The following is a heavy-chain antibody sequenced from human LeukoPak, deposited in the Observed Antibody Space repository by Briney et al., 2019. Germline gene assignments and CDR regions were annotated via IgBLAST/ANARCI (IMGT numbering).Heavy chain of an antibody. Sequence: SETLSLTCTVSGGSISSYYWSWIRQPAGKGLEWIGRIYTSGSTNYNPSLKSRVTMSVDTSKNQFSLKLSSVTAADTAVYYCAREKGSSGGQYWGDHYYYYMDVWGKGTTVTVSS. CDR1: GGSISSYY. V-gene: IGHV4-4*07. J-gene: IGHJ6*03. CDR3: AREKGSSGGQYWGDHYYYYMDV. D-gene: IGHD6-6*01. CDR2: IYTSGST.